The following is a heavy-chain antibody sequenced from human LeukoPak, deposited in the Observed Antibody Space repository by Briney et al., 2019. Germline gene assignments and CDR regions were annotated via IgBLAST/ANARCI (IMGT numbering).Heavy chain of an antibody. J-gene: IGHJ4*02. Sequence: GGSLRLSCAASGFTFSSYSMNWVRQAPGKGLEWVSSISSSSSYIYYADSVKGRFTISRDNAKNSLYLQMNSLRAEDTAVYYCARDGPDSGSYEDWGQGTLVTVSS. CDR1: GFTFSSYS. CDR2: ISSSSSYI. CDR3: ARDGPDSGSYED. D-gene: IGHD1-26*01. V-gene: IGHV3-21*01.